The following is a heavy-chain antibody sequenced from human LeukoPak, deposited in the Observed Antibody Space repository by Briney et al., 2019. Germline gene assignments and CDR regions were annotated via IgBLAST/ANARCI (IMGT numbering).Heavy chain of an antibody. Sequence: PGGSLRLSCAASGFTFSSYGMHWVRQAPGKGLEWVAFIRYDGNNKYYADSVKGRFTISRDNSKNTLFLQMSSLRAGDTAVYYCAKDRRGSSSWYYFDYWGQGTLVTVSS. J-gene: IGHJ4*02. CDR3: AKDRRGSSSWYYFDY. CDR2: IRYDGNNK. V-gene: IGHV3-30*02. CDR1: GFTFSSYG. D-gene: IGHD6-13*01.